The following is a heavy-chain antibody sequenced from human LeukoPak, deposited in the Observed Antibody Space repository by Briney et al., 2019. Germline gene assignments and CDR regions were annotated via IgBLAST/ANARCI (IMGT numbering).Heavy chain of an antibody. V-gene: IGHV5-51*01. CDR1: GYSFTNYW. D-gene: IGHD3-22*01. CDR3: ARQIYNNSGYWYYFDC. CDR2: IYPGDSDT. J-gene: IGHJ4*02. Sequence: GESLKISCKGSGYSFTNYWIAWVRQMPGKGLEWMGIIYPGDSDTRYSPSFQGQVTISADKSSSTAYLQWNSLKASDTAMYYCARQIYNNSGYWYYFDCWGQGTLVTVSS.